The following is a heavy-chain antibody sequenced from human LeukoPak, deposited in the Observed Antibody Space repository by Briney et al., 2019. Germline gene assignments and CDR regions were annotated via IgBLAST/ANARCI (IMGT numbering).Heavy chain of an antibody. CDR2: IYYSGST. Sequence: PSETLSLTCTVSGGSISSSSYYWSWIRQPPGKGLEWIGYIYYSGSTNYNPSLKSRVTISVDTSKNQFSLKLSSVTAADTAVYYCARRMYYYDSSGYYSYYFDYWGQGTLVTVSS. J-gene: IGHJ4*02. CDR1: GGSISSSSYY. V-gene: IGHV4-61*05. CDR3: ARRMYYYDSSGYYSYYFDY. D-gene: IGHD3-22*01.